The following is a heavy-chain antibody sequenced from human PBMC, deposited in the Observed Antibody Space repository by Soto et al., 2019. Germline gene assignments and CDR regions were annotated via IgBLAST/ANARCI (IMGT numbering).Heavy chain of an antibody. CDR1: GFTFEDYA. CDR3: AKDFKGMYYYMDF. J-gene: IGHJ6*03. Sequence: PGGPLRLSCAASGFTFEDYAMPGARQAPGKGLEWVSGISWNSGSIGYADSVKGRFTISRDNAKNSLYLQMNSLRAEDTALYYCAKDFKGMYYYMDFWGKGTTVTVSS. V-gene: IGHV3-9*01. CDR2: ISWNSGSI.